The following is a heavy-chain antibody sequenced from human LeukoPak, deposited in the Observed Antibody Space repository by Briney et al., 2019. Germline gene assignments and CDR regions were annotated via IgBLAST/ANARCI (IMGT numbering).Heavy chain of an antibody. Sequence: PSETLSLTCTVSGGSISSYYWSWIRQPPGKGLEWIGYIYYSGSTDYNPSLKSRVTISVDTSKNQFSLKLSSVTAADTAIYYCARRANWAWYFDYWGQGTLVTVSS. D-gene: IGHD7-27*01. CDR3: ARRANWAWYFDY. CDR1: GGSISSYY. J-gene: IGHJ4*02. V-gene: IGHV4-59*08. CDR2: IYYSGST.